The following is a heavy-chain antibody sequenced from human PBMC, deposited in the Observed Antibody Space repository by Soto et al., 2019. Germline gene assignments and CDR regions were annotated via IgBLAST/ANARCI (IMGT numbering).Heavy chain of an antibody. CDR2: ISGSGGST. CDR3: ARGFDYYYYGMDV. V-gene: IGHV3-23*01. J-gene: IGHJ6*02. D-gene: IGHD3-16*01. CDR1: GFTFSSYA. Sequence: PGGSLRLSCAASGFTFSSYAMSWVRQAPGKGLEWVSAISGSGGSTYYADSVKGRFTISRDNAKNSLYLQMNSLRAEDTAVYYCARGFDYYYYGMDVWGQGTTVTVSS.